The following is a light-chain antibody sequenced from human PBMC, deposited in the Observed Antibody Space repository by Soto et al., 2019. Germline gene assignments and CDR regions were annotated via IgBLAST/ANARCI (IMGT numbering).Light chain of an antibody. J-gene: IGKJ4*01. V-gene: IGKV1-5*03. CDR2: KAS. CDR1: RDVRSW. CDR3: QQYEAYPLT. Sequence: DIQMTQSPSSVSASVGDRVTISCRASRDVRSWLAWYQQKPGKAPKLLIHKASSLESGVPSGFSGSGSGTDFSLTISSLQVDDSATYYCQQYEAYPLTFGGGTKVEIK.